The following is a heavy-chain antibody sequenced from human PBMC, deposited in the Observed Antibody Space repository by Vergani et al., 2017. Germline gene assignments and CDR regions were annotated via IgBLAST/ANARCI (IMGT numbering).Heavy chain of an antibody. D-gene: IGHD3-22*01. J-gene: IGHJ4*02. CDR1: GFTFTAHG. V-gene: IGHV3-23*01. CDR2: ISGQNFRT. CDR3: AKDFFDTSGYYRGPLDY. Sequence: EVQLLESGGGSAQPGESLRLSCVASGFTFTAHGLNWVRQAPGKGLEWVSGISGQNFRTHYADSVKGRFTISRDDSKNTVYLQINSLRAEDTAVYYCAKDFFDTSGYYRGPLDYWGQGTLVTVSS.